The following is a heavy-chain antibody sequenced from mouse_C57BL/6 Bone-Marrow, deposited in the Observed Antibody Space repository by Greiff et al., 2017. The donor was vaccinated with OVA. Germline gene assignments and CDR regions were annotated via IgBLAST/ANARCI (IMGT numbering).Heavy chain of an antibody. J-gene: IGHJ4*01. CDR2: IYPGDGDT. CDR1: GYAFSSYW. D-gene: IGHD2-5*01. V-gene: IGHV1-80*01. CDR3: AREAYYSNYSAMDY. Sequence: VQRVESGAELVKPGASVKISCKASGYAFSSYWMNWVKQRPGKGLEWIGQIYPGDGDTNYNGKFKGKATLTADKSSSTAYMQLSSLTSEDSAVYFCAREAYYSNYSAMDYWGQGTSVTVSS.